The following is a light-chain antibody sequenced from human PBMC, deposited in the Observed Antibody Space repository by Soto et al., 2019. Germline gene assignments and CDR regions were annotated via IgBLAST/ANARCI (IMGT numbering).Light chain of an antibody. J-gene: IGKJ4*01. V-gene: IGKV3-11*02. CDR2: DAF. CDR1: QSIDTS. CDR3: QQRSQWPLT. Sequence: EVVLTQSPATLSLSPGETATLSCRASQSIDTSLGWYQQKPGQAPRLVIFDAFNRATGIPARFSGSGSGRDFTLTISNLEPDDFAVYYCQQRSQWPLTFGGGTKVEIK.